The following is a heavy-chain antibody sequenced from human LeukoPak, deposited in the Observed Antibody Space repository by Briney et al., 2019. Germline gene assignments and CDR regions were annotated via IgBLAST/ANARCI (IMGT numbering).Heavy chain of an antibody. V-gene: IGHV3-30*03. CDR2: ISYDGSNK. CDR1: GFTFSSYG. CDR3: ARDGYNYDAFDI. J-gene: IGHJ3*02. Sequence: GGSLRLSCAASGFTFSSYGMHWVRQAPGKGLEWVAVISYDGSNKYYADSVKGRFTISRDNSKNTLYLHMNSLRAEDTAVYYCARDGYNYDAFDIWGQGTMVTVSS. D-gene: IGHD5-24*01.